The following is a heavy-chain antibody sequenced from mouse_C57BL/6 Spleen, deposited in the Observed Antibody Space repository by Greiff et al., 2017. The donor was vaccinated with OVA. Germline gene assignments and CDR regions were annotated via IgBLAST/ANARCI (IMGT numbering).Heavy chain of an antibody. D-gene: IGHD2-3*01. V-gene: IGHV3-6*01. CDR1: GYSITSGYY. J-gene: IGHJ2*01. Sequence: EVQRVESGPGLVKPSQSLSLTCSVTGYSITSGYYWNWIRQFPGNILEWMGYISYDGSNNYNPSLKNRISITRDTSKNQFFLKLKSVTTEDTATYYCARASIDGYLDYWGQGTTLTVSS. CDR2: ISYDGSN. CDR3: ARASIDGYLDY.